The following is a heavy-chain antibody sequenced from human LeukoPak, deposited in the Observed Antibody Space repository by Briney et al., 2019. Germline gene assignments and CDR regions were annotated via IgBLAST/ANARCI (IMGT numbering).Heavy chain of an antibody. CDR3: ARDGGRLQAPESPINDY. D-gene: IGHD1-14*01. V-gene: IGHV1-18*01. CDR2: ISGYNDDT. J-gene: IGHJ4*02. CDR1: GYPFTSFG. Sequence: ASVKVSCTASGYPFTSFGIAWVRQAPGQGLEWMGWISGYNDDTEYAQKFQGRVTLSTDKSTSTASMELRSLRSDGTAVYFCARDGGRLQAPESPINDYWGQGTLVTVSS.